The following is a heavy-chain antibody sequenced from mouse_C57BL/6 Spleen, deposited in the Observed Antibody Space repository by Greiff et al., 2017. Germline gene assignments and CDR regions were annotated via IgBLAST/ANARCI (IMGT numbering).Heavy chain of an antibody. CDR3: ARGVGGYFGY. V-gene: IGHV1-82*01. Sequence: VQLQQSGPELVKPGASVKISCKASGYAFSSSWMNWVKQRPGKGLEWIGRIYPGDGDTNYNGKFKGKATLTADKSSSTAYMQLSSLTSEDSAVYFCARGVGGYFGYWGQGTTLTVSS. CDR1: GYAFSSSW. D-gene: IGHD1-1*01. J-gene: IGHJ2*01. CDR2: IYPGDGDT.